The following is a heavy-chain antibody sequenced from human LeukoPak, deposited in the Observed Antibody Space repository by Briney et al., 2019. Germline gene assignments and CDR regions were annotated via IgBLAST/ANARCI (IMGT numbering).Heavy chain of an antibody. Sequence: SETLSLTCTVSGGSISSGSHHWGWLRQSPGKGLEWIGSLYYSRTTYYNPSLNSRVTISVVTSKNQFSLQLNSVTAADTAVYYCARHDGRGGNTMGALDSWGQGSLVTVSS. V-gene: IGHV4-39*01. J-gene: IGHJ4*02. D-gene: IGHD3-3*01. CDR1: GGSISSGSHH. CDR3: ARHDGRGGNTMGALDS. CDR2: LYYSRTT.